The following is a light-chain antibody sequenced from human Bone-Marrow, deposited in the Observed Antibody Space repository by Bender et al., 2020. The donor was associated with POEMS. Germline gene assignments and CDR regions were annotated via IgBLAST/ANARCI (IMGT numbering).Light chain of an antibody. CDR3: QVWDSSSDHVV. J-gene: IGLJ2*01. Sequence: ARISCVGNSIGSKSVHWYQQRPGQAPVLVVYDDGARPSGIPERFSGSNSGNTATLTISRVEAGDEAVYYCQVWDSSSDHVVFGGGTELTVL. CDR2: DDG. V-gene: IGLV3-21*02. CDR1: SIGSKS.